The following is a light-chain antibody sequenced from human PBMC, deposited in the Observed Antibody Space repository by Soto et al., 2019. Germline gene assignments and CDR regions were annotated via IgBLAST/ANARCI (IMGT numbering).Light chain of an antibody. V-gene: IGLV2-14*01. CDR2: EVS. Sequence: QSVLTQPASVSGSPGQSITNSCTGTRSDVGGYNYVSWYQPHPGKAPKLMVYEVSNRPSGVSNRFSGSKSGNTASLTISGLQAEYEADYYCSSYTSSSTPWVFGGGTQLTVL. CDR1: RSDVGGYNY. CDR3: SSYTSSSTPWV. J-gene: IGLJ3*02.